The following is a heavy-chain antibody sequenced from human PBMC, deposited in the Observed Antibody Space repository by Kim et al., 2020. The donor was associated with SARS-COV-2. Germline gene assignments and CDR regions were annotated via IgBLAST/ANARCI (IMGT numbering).Heavy chain of an antibody. V-gene: IGHV3-9*01. D-gene: IGHD2-15*01. Sequence: GGSLRLSCAASGFTFDDYAMHWVRQAPGKGLEWVSGISWNSVSLGYADSVKGRFTISIDNAKTSMYLQMNSLRAEDTALYYCAKASNWYYWYFDILGRGTLFSVSS. CDR2: ISWNSVSL. J-gene: IGHJ2*01. CDR1: GFTFDDYA. CDR3: AKASNWYYWYFDI.